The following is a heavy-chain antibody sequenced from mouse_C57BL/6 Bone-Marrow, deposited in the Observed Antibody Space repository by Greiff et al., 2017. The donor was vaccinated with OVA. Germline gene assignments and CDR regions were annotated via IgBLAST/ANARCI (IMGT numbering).Heavy chain of an antibody. D-gene: IGHD2-1*01. Sequence: EVHLVESGGGLVKPGGSLKLSCAASGFTFSSYAMSWVRQTPEKRLEWVATISDGGSYTYYPDNVKGRFTISRDNAKNNLYLQMSHLKSEDTAMYYCARDEGGVYSGYYAMDYWGQGTSVTVSS. CDR1: GFTFSSYA. V-gene: IGHV5-4*01. CDR2: ISDGGSYT. J-gene: IGHJ4*01. CDR3: ARDEGGVYSGYYAMDY.